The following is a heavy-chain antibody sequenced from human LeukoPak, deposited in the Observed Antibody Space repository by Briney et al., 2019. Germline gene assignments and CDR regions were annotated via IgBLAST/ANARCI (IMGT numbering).Heavy chain of an antibody. CDR3: ARASRDGYAY. Sequence: GGSLRLSCAASGFTFSNYEMNWLRQAPGTGLRWVAYIGASDVSDVYYADSVAGRFTISRDDAKSSLYLQMNSLTAEDTGVYYCARASRDGYAYWGRGTPVSVSS. CDR1: GFTFSNYE. V-gene: IGHV3-48*03. J-gene: IGHJ4*02. CDR2: IGASDVSDV. D-gene: IGHD5-24*01.